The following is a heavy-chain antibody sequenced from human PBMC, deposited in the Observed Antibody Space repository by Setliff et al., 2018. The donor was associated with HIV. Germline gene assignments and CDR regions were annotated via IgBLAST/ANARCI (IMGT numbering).Heavy chain of an antibody. Sequence: PGGSLRLSCATSGFTFSPYAIHWVRQAPGMGLEWVSYISSSSSTIYYADSVKGRFTISRDNAKNSLYLQKNSLRAEDTAVYYCARSRAAGFDYWGQGTLVTVSS. J-gene: IGHJ4*02. D-gene: IGHD6-13*01. CDR3: ARSRAAGFDY. CDR1: GFTFSPYA. V-gene: IGHV3-48*01. CDR2: ISSSSSTI.